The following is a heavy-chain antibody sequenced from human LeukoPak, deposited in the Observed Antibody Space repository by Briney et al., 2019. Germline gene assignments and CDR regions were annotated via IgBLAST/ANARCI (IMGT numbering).Heavy chain of an antibody. J-gene: IGHJ5*02. CDR3: ARETVTTLSVRINWFDP. CDR2: ISYSGST. Sequence: SETLSLTCAVSGGSITNSKYLWGWIRQPPGKGLEWIGSISYSGSTDYNPSLKSRVTISVDTSKNHFSLKMTSVTAADTAVYYCARETVTTLSVRINWFDPWGQGSLVTVSS. V-gene: IGHV4-39*07. CDR1: GGSITNSKYL. D-gene: IGHD4-17*01.